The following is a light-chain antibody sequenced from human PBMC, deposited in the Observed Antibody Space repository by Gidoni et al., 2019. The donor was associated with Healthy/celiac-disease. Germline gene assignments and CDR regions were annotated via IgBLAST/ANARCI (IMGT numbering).Light chain of an antibody. CDR1: QSLLHSNGYNY. V-gene: IGKV2-28*01. Sequence: DIVMTQSPLSLPVTPGEPASISCRSSQSLLHSNGYNYLDWYLQKPGQSPQLLIYLGSNRASGVPDRFSGSGSGTDFTLKISRVEAEDVGVYYCMQALQTPGTFGWXDQGGDQT. J-gene: IGKJ4*01. CDR2: LGS. CDR3: MQALQTPGT.